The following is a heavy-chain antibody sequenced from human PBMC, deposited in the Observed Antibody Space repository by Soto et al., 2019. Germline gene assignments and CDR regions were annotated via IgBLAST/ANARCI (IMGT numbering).Heavy chain of an antibody. J-gene: IGHJ4*02. D-gene: IGHD3-22*01. CDR3: AREGTGSSGKPIDY. CDR2: IYSGGST. V-gene: IGHV3-66*01. Sequence: EVQLVESGGGLVQPGGSLRLSCAASGFTVSSNYMSWVRQAPGKGLEWVSVIYSGGSTYYADSVKGRFTISRDNSKNTRYLQMNSLRAEDTAVYYCAREGTGSSGKPIDYWGQGTLVTVSS. CDR1: GFTVSSNY.